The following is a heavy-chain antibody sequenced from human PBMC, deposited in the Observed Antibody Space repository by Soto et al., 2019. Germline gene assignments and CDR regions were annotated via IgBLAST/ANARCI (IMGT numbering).Heavy chain of an antibody. CDR3: AILVAGSGGRSGRDV. CDR2: IRRKANSYTT. V-gene: IGHV3-72*01. J-gene: IGHJ6*02. D-gene: IGHD6-19*01. CDR1: GLIFSDYH. Sequence: EVQLVESGGGLVQPGGSLRLSCAASGLIFSDYHMDWVRQAPGKGLEWVGRIRRKANSYTTEYAASVKGRSTFSRDDSKKALYLQTNSRKSEDAAGYYCAILVAGSGGRSGRDVWGQGDTVTVSS.